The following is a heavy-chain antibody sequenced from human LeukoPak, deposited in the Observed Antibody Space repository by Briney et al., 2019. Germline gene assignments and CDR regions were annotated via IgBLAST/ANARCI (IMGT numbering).Heavy chain of an antibody. Sequence: SETLSLTCTVSGGSISSYYWSWIRQPPEKGLEWIGYIYYSGSTNYNPSLKSRVTISVDTSKNQFSLKLSSVTAADTAVYYCARGLLRYSSGIDYWGQGTPVTVSS. D-gene: IGHD6-19*01. V-gene: IGHV4-59*01. J-gene: IGHJ4*02. CDR3: ARGLLRYSSGIDY. CDR2: IYYSGST. CDR1: GGSISSYY.